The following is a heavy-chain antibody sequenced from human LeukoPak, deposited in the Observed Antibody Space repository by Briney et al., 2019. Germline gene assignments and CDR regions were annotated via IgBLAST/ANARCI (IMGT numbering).Heavy chain of an antibody. CDR2: IIPIFGTA. D-gene: IGHD6-19*01. V-gene: IGHV1-69*13. CDR3: ASNRQWLVNGYYFDY. J-gene: IGHJ4*02. Sequence: SVKVSCKASGGTFISYAISGVRQAPGQGLEGMGGIIPIFGTANYAQKFQGRVTITADESTSTAYMELSSLRSEDTAVYYCASNRQWLVNGYYFDYWGQETLVTVSS. CDR1: GGTFISYA.